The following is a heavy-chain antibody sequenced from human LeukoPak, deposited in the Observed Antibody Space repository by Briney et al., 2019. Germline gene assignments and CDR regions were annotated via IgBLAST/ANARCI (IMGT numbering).Heavy chain of an antibody. V-gene: IGHV4-34*01. J-gene: IGHJ4*02. CDR1: GGSFSGYY. CDR2: INHSGST. CDR3: ARVTGYMIEDYFDY. D-gene: IGHD3-22*01. Sequence: SETLSLTCAVYGGSFSGYYWSWIRQPPGKGLEWIGEINHSGSTNYNPSLKSRVTISINTSKNQFSLKLSSVTAADTAVYYCARVTGYMIEDYFDYWGQGTLVTVSS.